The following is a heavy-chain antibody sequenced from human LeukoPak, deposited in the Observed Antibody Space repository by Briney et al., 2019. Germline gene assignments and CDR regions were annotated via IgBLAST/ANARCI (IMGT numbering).Heavy chain of an antibody. Sequence: PSETLSHTCIVSGSSINSGYYWGWIRQPPGKGLEWIGTISDRGSTYNNPSLKSRVTISVDTSKNQLSLKLTSVTAADTAAYYCARLPGASRPRYYFDYWGQGTLVTVSS. CDR3: ARLPGASRPRYYFDY. J-gene: IGHJ4*02. CDR1: GSSINSGYY. D-gene: IGHD6-6*01. CDR2: ISDRGST. V-gene: IGHV4-38-2*02.